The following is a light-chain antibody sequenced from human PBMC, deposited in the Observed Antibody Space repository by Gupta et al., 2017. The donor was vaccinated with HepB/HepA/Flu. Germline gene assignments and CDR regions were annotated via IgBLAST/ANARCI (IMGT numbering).Light chain of an antibody. J-gene: IGLJ2*01. CDR2: DNN. CDR3: GSWDSSLSAMV. Sequence: SVSAAPGQTVTISCSGINSNIGNNNVPSYQQLPGTAPKLLIYDNNKRPSGIPDRFSGSKSGTSATLGITRLQTGDEADYYCGSWDSSLSAMVFGGGTKLTVL. V-gene: IGLV1-51*01. CDR1: NSNIGNNN.